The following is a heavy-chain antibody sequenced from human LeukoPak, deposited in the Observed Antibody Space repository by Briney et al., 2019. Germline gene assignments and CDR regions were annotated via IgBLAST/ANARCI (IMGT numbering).Heavy chain of an antibody. Sequence: GGSVRLFCAASGFTFCTYGMHWVRQAPGEGLEGGAFIRYDGSNIYYADSVKGRFTISRDNSKNTLYLEMNSLRAEDTAVYYCARVRWGGLYYFDYWGQGTLVTVSS. CDR2: IRYDGSNI. CDR3: ARVRWGGLYYFDY. V-gene: IGHV3-30*02. J-gene: IGHJ4*02. D-gene: IGHD3-16*01. CDR1: GFTFCTYG.